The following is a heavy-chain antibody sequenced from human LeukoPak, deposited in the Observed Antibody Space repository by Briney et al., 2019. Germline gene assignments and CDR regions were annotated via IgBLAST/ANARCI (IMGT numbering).Heavy chain of an antibody. J-gene: IGHJ3*02. CDR2: IRYDGKNE. V-gene: IGHV3-30*02. CDR3: AKDFMHSSTWYDAFDM. Sequence: GGSLRLSCTVSEYTFRNYGMHWVRQAPGKGLEWVAFIRYDGKNEYYGDSVKGRFTVSRDNSKNTLYLQMNSLSAEDTAIYYCAKDFMHSSTWYDAFDMWGQGTMVTVSS. D-gene: IGHD2-2*01. CDR1: EYTFRNYG.